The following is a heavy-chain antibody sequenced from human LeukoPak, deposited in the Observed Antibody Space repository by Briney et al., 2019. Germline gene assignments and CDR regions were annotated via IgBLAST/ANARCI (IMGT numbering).Heavy chain of an antibody. CDR2: IYYSGST. J-gene: IGHJ4*02. D-gene: IGHD4-17*01. V-gene: IGHV4-30-4*01. Sequence: SETLSLTCTVSGGSISSDDYYWTWIRQPPGKGLEWSGYIYYSGSTYSNPSLKSRVTISVDPSKNQFSLKLSSVTAADTAVYYCARVSLTTAPYFDYWGQGTLVTVSS. CDR3: ARVSLTTAPYFDY. CDR1: GGSISSDDYY.